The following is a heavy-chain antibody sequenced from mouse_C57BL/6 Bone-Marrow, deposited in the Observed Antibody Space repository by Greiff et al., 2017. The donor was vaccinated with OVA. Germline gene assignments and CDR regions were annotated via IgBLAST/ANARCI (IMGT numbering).Heavy chain of an antibody. V-gene: IGHV1-81*01. Sequence: VQGVESGAELARPGASVKLSCKASGYTFTSYGISWVKQRTGQGLEWIGEIYPRSRNTYYNEKFKGQATLTACKASSTAYMELRSLTSEDSAVYFCARTYYSKDYWGQGTTLTVSS. CDR3: ARTYYSKDY. CDR2: IYPRSRNT. J-gene: IGHJ2*01. D-gene: IGHD2-5*01. CDR1: GYTFTSYG.